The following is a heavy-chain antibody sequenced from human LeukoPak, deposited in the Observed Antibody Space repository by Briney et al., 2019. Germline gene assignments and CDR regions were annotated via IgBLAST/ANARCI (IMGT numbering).Heavy chain of an antibody. CDR2: IKWNGGST. V-gene: IGHV3-20*04. Sequence: GGSLRLSRVASGFTFDDHGMSWVRQAPGKGPEWVSGIKWNGGSTGYADSVKGRFTISRDNAKNSLHLQMNSLRAEDTAFYYCARDGGDCGGDSCYVDYWGQGTLVTVSS. CDR3: ARDGGDCGGDSCYVDY. J-gene: IGHJ4*02. CDR1: GFTFDDHG. D-gene: IGHD2-21*01.